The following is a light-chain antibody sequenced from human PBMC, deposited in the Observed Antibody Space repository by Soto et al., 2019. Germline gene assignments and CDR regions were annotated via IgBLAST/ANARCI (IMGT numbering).Light chain of an antibody. Sequence: DILLTQSPATVSVSPGERATLSCRASQSVSSNLAWYQHKVGQAPRLLIYGASTRVTGVPPRFSGSGSGTDFTLTISYLKSEDFGIYYCQQYNDRLPSVTFGGGTKVEI. V-gene: IGKV3-15*01. CDR1: QSVSSN. CDR3: QQYNDRLPSVT. J-gene: IGKJ4*01. CDR2: GAS.